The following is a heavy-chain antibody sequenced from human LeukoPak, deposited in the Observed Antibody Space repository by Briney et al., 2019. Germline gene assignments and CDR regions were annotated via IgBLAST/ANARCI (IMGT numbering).Heavy chain of an antibody. V-gene: IGHV3-66*02. CDR3: ARDLTRSGWKPAYFDY. D-gene: IGHD6-19*01. CDR2: IYSGGST. J-gene: IGHJ4*02. CDR1: GFTVSSNY. Sequence: GSLRLSCAASGFTVSSNYMSWVRQAPGKGLEWVSVIYSGGSTYYADSVKGRFTISRDNSKNTLYLQMNSLRAEDTAVYYCARDLTRSGWKPAYFDYWGQGTLVTVSS.